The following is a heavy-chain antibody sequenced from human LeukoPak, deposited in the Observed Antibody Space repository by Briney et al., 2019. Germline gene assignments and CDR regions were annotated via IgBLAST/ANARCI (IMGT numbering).Heavy chain of an antibody. J-gene: IGHJ4*02. V-gene: IGHV4-59*01. CDR1: GGSISSYY. Sequence: PSETLSLTCTVSGGSISSYYWSWIRQPPGKGLEWVGYIYYSGSTNYNPSLKSRVTISVDTSKNQFSLKLSSVTAADPAVYYCARGKIWSPVYLSHWGQGTLVTVSS. CDR3: ARGKIWSPVYLSH. CDR2: IYYSGST. D-gene: IGHD3-10*01.